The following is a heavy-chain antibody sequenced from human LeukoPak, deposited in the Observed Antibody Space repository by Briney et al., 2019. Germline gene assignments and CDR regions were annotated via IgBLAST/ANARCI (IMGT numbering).Heavy chain of an antibody. Sequence: IRTVGDTYYPGSVEGRFTISRENAKSSLYLQMNSLRAGDTAVCYCARPYYYDSSGFWAFDIWGQGTMVTVSS. CDR2: IRTVGDT. D-gene: IGHD3-22*01. J-gene: IGHJ3*02. CDR3: ARPYYYDSSGFWAFDI. V-gene: IGHV3-13*01.